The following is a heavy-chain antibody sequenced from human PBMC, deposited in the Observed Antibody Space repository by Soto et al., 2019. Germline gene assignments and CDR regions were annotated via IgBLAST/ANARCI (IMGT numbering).Heavy chain of an antibody. V-gene: IGHV4-59*08. CDR2: IYYSGST. J-gene: IGHJ3*02. CDR1: GGSLSSYY. D-gene: IGHD3-10*01. CDR3: ARRPWFGHAFDI. Sequence: QVQLQESGPGLVKPSETLSLTCTVSGGSLSSYYWNWVRQPPGQGLEWFGYIYYSGSTDYNPSLKSRVAISVDTSKNQFSLKLSSVTAADTAVYYCARRPWFGHAFDIWGQGTMVTVSS.